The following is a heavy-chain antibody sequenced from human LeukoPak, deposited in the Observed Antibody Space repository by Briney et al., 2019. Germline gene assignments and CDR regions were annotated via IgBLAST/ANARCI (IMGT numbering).Heavy chain of an antibody. CDR3: AKETDIVVVTATLDY. J-gene: IGHJ4*02. Sequence: GGSLRLSCAASRFTFSTYSMNWVRQAPGKGLEWVSYISSSSSTIYYADSVKGRFTISRDNAKNSLYLQMNSLRAEDTAVYYCAKETDIVVVTATLDYWGQGTLVTVSS. V-gene: IGHV3-48*01. CDR1: RFTFSTYS. CDR2: ISSSSSTI. D-gene: IGHD2-21*02.